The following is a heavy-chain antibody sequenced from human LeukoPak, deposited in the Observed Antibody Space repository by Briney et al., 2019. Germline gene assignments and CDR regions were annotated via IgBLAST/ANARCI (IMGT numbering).Heavy chain of an antibody. V-gene: IGHV3-30*02. J-gene: IGHJ4*02. Sequence: GGSLRLSCAASGFTFSSYGMHWVRQAPGKGLEWVAFLRYDGSNKDYADSVKGRFTISRDNSKNTLDLEMNSLRAEDTAVYYCAKDASNLVAVTAIDSWGQGTLVTVSS. CDR3: AKDASNLVAVTAIDS. CDR1: GFTFSSYG. CDR2: LRYDGSNK. D-gene: IGHD2-15*01.